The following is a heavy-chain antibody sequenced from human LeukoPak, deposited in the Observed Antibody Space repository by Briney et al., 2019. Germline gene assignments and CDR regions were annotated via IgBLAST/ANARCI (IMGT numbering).Heavy chain of an antibody. D-gene: IGHD3-10*01. Sequence: GESLKISCKGSGYSFTSYWIGWVRQMPGKGVEWMGIIYPGYSDTRYSPSFQGQVTISADKSISTAYLQWSSLKASDTARYYCARRKRAGENWFDPWGQGTLVTVSS. J-gene: IGHJ5*02. CDR3: ARRKRAGENWFDP. CDR1: GYSFTSYW. CDR2: IYPGYSDT. V-gene: IGHV5-51*01.